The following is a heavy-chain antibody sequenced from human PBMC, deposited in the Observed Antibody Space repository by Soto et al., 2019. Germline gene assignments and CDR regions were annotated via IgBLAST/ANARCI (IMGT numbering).Heavy chain of an antibody. Sequence: ASVKVSCKASGYTLTSYGISWVRQAPGQGLEWMGWISAYNGNTNYAQKLQGRVTMTTDTSTSTAYMELRSLRSDDTAVYYCARDLTTVTHNWFDSWGEGTLVTVSP. V-gene: IGHV1-18*01. D-gene: IGHD4-4*01. CDR3: ARDLTTVTHNWFDS. CDR2: ISAYNGNT. CDR1: GYTLTSYG. J-gene: IGHJ5*01.